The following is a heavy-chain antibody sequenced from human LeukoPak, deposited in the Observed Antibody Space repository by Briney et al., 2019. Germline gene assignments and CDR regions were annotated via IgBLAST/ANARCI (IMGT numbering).Heavy chain of an antibody. J-gene: IGHJ5*02. V-gene: IGHV5-51*01. Sequence: GESLKISCVGSGYSFTNYWIGWVRQMPGKGLEWMGIIYPGDSDTRYSPSFQGQVTISADKSISTAYLQWGSLKASDTAMYYCARSQGYCSGGSCLQGDWFDPWGQGTLVTVSS. CDR2: IYPGDSDT. CDR3: ARSQGYCSGGSCLQGDWFDP. CDR1: GYSFTNYW. D-gene: IGHD2-15*01.